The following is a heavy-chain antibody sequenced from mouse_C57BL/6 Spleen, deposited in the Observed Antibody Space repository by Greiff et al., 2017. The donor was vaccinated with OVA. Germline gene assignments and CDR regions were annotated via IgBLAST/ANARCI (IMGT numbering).Heavy chain of an antibody. J-gene: IGHJ2*01. CDR2: IDPDSGGT. V-gene: IGHV1-72*01. CDR3: ARSAYYSEENYFDY. Sequence: VQLQQPGAELVKPGASVKLSCTASGYTFTSYWMHWVKQRPGQGLEWIGRIDPDSGGTKYNEKFKSKATLTVDKSSNTAYMQLSSLTSEDAAVYYCARSAYYSEENYFDYWGQGTTLTVSS. D-gene: IGHD2-12*01. CDR1: GYTFTSYW.